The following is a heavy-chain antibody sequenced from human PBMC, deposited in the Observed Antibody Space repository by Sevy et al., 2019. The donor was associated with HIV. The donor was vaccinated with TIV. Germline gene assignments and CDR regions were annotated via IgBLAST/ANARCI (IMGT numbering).Heavy chain of an antibody. J-gene: IGHJ4*02. D-gene: IGHD4-17*01. CDR1: GGSIGTYY. CDR2: IFASGTT. Sequence: SETLSLTCTVSGGSIGTYYWSWIRQPAGKGPEWIGRIFASGTTKYNPSLKSRVTMSVDPSNNQFSLSMTSLTAADTAVYYCARDGGYDYGQTLHFELWGQGTLVTVSS. V-gene: IGHV4-4*07. CDR3: ARDGGYDYGQTLHFEL.